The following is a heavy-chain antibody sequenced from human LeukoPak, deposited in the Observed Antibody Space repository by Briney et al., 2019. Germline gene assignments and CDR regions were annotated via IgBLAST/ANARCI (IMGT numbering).Heavy chain of an antibody. Sequence: PSETLSLTCTVSGYSISSGYYWGWIRQPPGKGLEWIGSIYHSGSTYYNPSLKSRVTISVDTSKNQFSLKLSSVTAADTAVYYCARHPKNCSGGSCYTYYFDYWGQGTLVTVSS. CDR1: GYSISSGYY. CDR3: ARHPKNCSGGSCYTYYFDY. J-gene: IGHJ4*02. CDR2: IYHSGST. D-gene: IGHD2-15*01. V-gene: IGHV4-38-2*02.